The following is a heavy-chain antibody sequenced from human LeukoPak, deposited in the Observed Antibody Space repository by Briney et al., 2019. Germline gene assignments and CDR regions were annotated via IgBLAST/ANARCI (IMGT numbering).Heavy chain of an antibody. D-gene: IGHD6-19*01. V-gene: IGHV3-23*01. CDR2: ISGSGGST. CDR3: AKGEYSSGWYFGTYYFDY. Sequence: GGSLRLSCAASGFTFSSYAMNWVRQAPGKGLEWIPAISGSGGSTYYADSVKGRFTISRDNSKNTLYLQMNSLRAEDTAVYYCAKGEYSSGWYFGTYYFDYWGQGTLVTVSS. CDR1: GFTFSSYA. J-gene: IGHJ4*02.